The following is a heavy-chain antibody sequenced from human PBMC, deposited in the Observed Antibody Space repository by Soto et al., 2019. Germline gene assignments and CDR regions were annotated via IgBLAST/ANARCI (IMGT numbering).Heavy chain of an antibody. CDR3: AKPSYFLYSSGWTG. V-gene: IGHV3-48*03. Sequence: GSLRLSCAASGLTFSSCEMNWVRQAPGKGLEWVSYISSSGSTIYYADSVKGRFTISRDNAKNSLYLQMNSLRAEDTAVYYCAKPSYFLYSSGWTGWGQGTLVTVSS. CDR1: GLTFSSCE. CDR2: ISSSGSTI. D-gene: IGHD6-19*01. J-gene: IGHJ4*02.